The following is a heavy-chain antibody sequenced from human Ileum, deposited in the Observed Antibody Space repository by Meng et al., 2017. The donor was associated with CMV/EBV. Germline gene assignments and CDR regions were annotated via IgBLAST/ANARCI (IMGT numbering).Heavy chain of an antibody. J-gene: IGHJ2*01. CDR2: VHFGGSG. Sequence: GSLRLSCAVYGASFTDYFWNWFRQTPGKGLEWIGEVHFGGSGSYNPSLKSRLTISMDTSKNQFSLNLNSVTAADTAVHYCARQGKPHVWGYFDLWGRGTLVTVSS. D-gene: IGHD3-16*01. CDR3: ARQGKPHVWGYFDL. CDR1: GASFTDYF. V-gene: IGHV4-34*01.